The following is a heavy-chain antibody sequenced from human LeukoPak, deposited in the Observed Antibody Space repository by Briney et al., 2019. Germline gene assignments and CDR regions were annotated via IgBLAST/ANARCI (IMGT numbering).Heavy chain of an antibody. Sequence: ASVKVSCKASGYTFTGYYMHWVRQAPGQGLEWMGWINPNSGGTNYAQKFQGRVTMTRDTSISTAYMELSRLRSDDTAVYYCASGYCRGGSCYSGFHYYYGMDVWGQGTTVTVSS. J-gene: IGHJ6*02. CDR2: INPNSGGT. V-gene: IGHV1-2*02. CDR1: GYTFTGYY. CDR3: ASGYCRGGSCYSGFHYYYGMDV. D-gene: IGHD2-15*01.